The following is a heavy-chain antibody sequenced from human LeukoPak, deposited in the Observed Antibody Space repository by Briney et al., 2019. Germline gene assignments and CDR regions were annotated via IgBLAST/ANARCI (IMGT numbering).Heavy chain of an antibody. CDR2: IYTSGST. V-gene: IGHV4-4*07. Sequence: SETLSLTCTVSGVSISSYYWSWVWQPAPQGLEWIGRIYTSGSTNYNPSLKSRVTMSVDTSKNQFSLKLSSVTAADTAVYYCARVGSIAVRRYYMDVWGKGTTVTVSS. CDR3: ARVGSIAVRRYYMDV. CDR1: GVSISSYY. D-gene: IGHD6-19*01. J-gene: IGHJ6*03.